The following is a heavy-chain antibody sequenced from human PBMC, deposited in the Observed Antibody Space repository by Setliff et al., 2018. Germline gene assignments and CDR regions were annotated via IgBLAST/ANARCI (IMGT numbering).Heavy chain of an antibody. CDR2: INTDTGNP. Sequence: ASVKVSCKASGGTFNSYAISWVRQAPGQGLEWMGWINTDTGNPTYAQGFTGRFVFSLDTSVTTAYLQINSLKAEDTAVYYCTRDLSNWGYDVLDAFDIWGQGTMVTVSS. CDR1: GGTFNSYA. CDR3: TRDLSNWGYDVLDAFDI. J-gene: IGHJ3*02. V-gene: IGHV7-4-1*02. D-gene: IGHD7-27*01.